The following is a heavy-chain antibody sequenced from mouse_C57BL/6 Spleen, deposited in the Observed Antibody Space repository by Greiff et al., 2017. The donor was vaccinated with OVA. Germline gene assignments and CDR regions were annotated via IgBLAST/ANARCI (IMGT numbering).Heavy chain of an antibody. CDR2: INPSNGGT. CDR3: ARKELLYAMDY. Sequence: QIQLQQPGTELVKPGASVKLSCKASGYTFTSYWMHWVKQRPGQGLEWIGNINPSNGGTNYNEKFKSKATLTVEKSSSTAYMQLSSLTSEDAAVYYCARKELLYAMDYWGQGTSVTVSA. V-gene: IGHV1-53*01. J-gene: IGHJ4*01. CDR1: GYTFTSYW.